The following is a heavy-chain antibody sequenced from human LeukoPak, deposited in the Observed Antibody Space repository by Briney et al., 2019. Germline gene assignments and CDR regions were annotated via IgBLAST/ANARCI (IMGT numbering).Heavy chain of an antibody. CDR3: AMINGYSGYDY. V-gene: IGHV1-2*02. D-gene: IGHD5-12*01. Sequence: ASVKVSCKASGYTFTGYYMHWVRQATGQGLEWMGWINPNSGGTNYAQTFQGRVTMTRDTSISTGYMELSRLRSDETAVYYCAMINGYSGYDYWGQGTLVTVSS. CDR2: INPNSGGT. J-gene: IGHJ4*02. CDR1: GYTFTGYY.